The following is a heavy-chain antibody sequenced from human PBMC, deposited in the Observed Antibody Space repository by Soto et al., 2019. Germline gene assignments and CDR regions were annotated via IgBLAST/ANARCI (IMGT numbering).Heavy chain of an antibody. J-gene: IGHJ1*01. D-gene: IGHD2-15*01. CDR3: AGSYYCSGGSCYYFQH. CDR1: GFTFSSYS. CDR2: ISSSSSTI. V-gene: IGHV3-48*04. Sequence: GGSLRLSCAASGFTFSSYSMNWVRQAPGKGLEWVSYISSSSSTIYYADSVKGRFTISRDNAKNSLYLQMNSLRAEDTAVYYCAGSYYCSGGSCYYFQHWVQGTLVTVSS.